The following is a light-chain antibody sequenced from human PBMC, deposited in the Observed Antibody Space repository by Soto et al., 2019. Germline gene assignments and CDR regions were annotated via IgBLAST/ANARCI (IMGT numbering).Light chain of an antibody. V-gene: IGLV2-14*03. CDR2: DVT. CDR3: SSYTTSRTVV. Sequence: QSALTQPASVSGSPGQSISISCTGTSSDVGAYNYVSWYQQHPGEAPKLMIYDVTNRPSGVSNRFSASKSANTASLTISGLQAEDEAHYYCSSYTTSRTVVFGGGTKLPS. J-gene: IGLJ2*01. CDR1: SSDVGAYNY.